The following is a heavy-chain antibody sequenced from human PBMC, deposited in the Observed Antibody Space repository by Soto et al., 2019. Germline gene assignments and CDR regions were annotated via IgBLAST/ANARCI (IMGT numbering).Heavy chain of an antibody. V-gene: IGHV1-69*13. J-gene: IGHJ5*02. CDR2: IIPIFGTA. CDR1: GGTFSSYA. CDR3: ARAGNSYGYYDWFDP. D-gene: IGHD5-18*01. Sequence: SVKVSCKASGGTFSSYAISWVRQAPGQGLEWMGGIIPIFGTANYAQKFQGRVTITADESTSTAYMELSRLRSEDTAVYYCARAGNSYGYYDWFDPWGQGTLVTVSS.